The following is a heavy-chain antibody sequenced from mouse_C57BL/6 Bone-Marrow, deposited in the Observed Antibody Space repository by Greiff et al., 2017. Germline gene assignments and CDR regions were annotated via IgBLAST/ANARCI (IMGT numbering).Heavy chain of an antibody. D-gene: IGHD2-1*01. CDR1: GFSLTSYA. CDR2: IWTGGGT. CDR3: ARNTYGNYWFAD. J-gene: IGHJ3*01. Sequence: VKLQESGPGLVAPSQSLSITCTVSGFSLTSYAISWVRQPPGKGLEWLGVIWTGGGTNYNSALKSTLSISKDNSKSQVFLKMNSLQTDDTARYYCARNTYGNYWFADWGQGTLVTVSA. V-gene: IGHV2-9-1*01.